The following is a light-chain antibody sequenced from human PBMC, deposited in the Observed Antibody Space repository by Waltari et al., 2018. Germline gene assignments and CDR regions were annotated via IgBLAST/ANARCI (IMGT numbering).Light chain of an antibody. CDR2: AAS. CDR1: RGMSVF. J-gene: IGKJ1*01. V-gene: IGKV1-9*01. CDR3: QQLRSYPRT. Sequence: GRERRGMSVFFAWYQQITGKSPDLLIYAASTLRRGVPSRFSGRGAGTDSTLTINSLQPEDFATFGCQQLRSYPRTFGQGTKVEIK.